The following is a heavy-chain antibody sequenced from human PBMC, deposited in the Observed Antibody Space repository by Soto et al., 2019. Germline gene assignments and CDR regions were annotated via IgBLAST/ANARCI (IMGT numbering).Heavy chain of an antibody. CDR1: GFTFSSYG. J-gene: IGHJ6*02. CDR2: ISYDGSNK. CDR3: AKAGESAGFVGDYYYYYGMDV. D-gene: IGHD3-3*01. V-gene: IGHV3-30*18. Sequence: GGSLRLSCAASGFTFSSYGMHWVRQAPGKGLEWVAVISYDGSNKYYADSVKGRFTISRDNSKNTLYLQMNSLRAEDTALYYCAKAGESAGFVGDYYYYYGMDVWGQGTTVTVSS.